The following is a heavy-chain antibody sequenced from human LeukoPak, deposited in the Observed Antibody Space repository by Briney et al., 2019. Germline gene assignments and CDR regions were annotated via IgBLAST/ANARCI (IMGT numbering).Heavy chain of an antibody. CDR3: ARLYGNFQNYYDY. CDR1: GGSISSYY. V-gene: IGHV4-59*12. Sequence: SETLSLTCTVSGGSISSYYWSWIRRPPGNGLEWIGYIYYSGSTNYNPSLKSRVTISVDKSKNQFSLKLSSVTAADTAVYYCARLYGNFQNYYDYWGQGTLVTVSS. J-gene: IGHJ4*02. CDR2: IYYSGST. D-gene: IGHD1-7*01.